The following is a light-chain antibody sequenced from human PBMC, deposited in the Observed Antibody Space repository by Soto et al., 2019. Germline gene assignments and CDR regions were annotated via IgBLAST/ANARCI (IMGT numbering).Light chain of an antibody. Sequence: DIQMTQSPSSLSASVGDRVTITCRASQAIYNYLAWYQQKPGKVPTLLISAASTLQSGVPSRFSGSGSGTDFALTISSLQPEDAATPYCQKFSAVPTFGGGTKVEI. CDR1: QAIYNY. CDR3: QKFSAVPT. CDR2: AAS. J-gene: IGKJ4*01. V-gene: IGKV1-27*01.